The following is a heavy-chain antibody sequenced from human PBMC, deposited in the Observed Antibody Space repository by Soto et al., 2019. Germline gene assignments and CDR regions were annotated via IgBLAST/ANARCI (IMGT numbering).Heavy chain of an antibody. J-gene: IGHJ6*01. Sequence: EAQLLESGGGLVQPGESLTLSCVASHFAFNIDAMTWVRQAPGKGLEWVSSMSGSGSSIYYADSVKGRFTITRDKSKKTVYLPMNSLRAEDTAVYWCARDNWNGAYYGLDVWGQGTTVTVSA. CDR1: HFAFNIDA. V-gene: IGHV3-23*01. D-gene: IGHD1-20*01. CDR2: MSGSGSSI. CDR3: ARDNWNGAYYGLDV.